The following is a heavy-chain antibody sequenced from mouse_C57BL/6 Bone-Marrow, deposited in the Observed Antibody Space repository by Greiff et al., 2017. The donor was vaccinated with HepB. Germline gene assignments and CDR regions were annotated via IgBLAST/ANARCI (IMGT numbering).Heavy chain of an antibody. CDR1: GYSITSGYS. D-gene: IGHD2-1*01. Sequence: EVKLMESGPGLVKPSQSLSLTCSVTGYSITSGYSWTWIRQFPGNKLEWMGYISYDGSNNYNPSLKNRISITRDTSKNQFFLKLNSVTTEDTATYDSARGIYYGHWDYFDYWGQGTTLTVSS. J-gene: IGHJ2*01. V-gene: IGHV3-6*01. CDR2: ISYDGSN. CDR3: ARGIYYGHWDYFDY.